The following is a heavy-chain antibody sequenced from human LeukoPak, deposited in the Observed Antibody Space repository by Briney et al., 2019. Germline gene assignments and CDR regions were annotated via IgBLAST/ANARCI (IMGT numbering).Heavy chain of an antibody. V-gene: IGHV3-74*01. CDR2: INTYGNST. D-gene: IGHD6-6*01. J-gene: IGHJ3*01. CDR3: VRESITAPVVFDF. Sequence: PGGSLRLSCGASGFTFSSYWMHWVRQAPGKGLVWVSRINTYGNSTNYADSLKGRFTISRDNAKNTLYLQMNSLRVEDTAVYYCVRESITAPVVFDFWGQGTMVTVSP. CDR1: GFTFSSYW.